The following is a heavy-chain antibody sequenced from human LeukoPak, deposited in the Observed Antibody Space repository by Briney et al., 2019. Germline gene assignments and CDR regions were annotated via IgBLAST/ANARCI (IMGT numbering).Heavy chain of an antibody. Sequence: GGSLRLSCAASGFTFSSYAMTWVRQAPGKGLEWVSGISGSGGSTDYADPVKGRFTISRDNSNNTLYLQLNSLRAEDTALYYCAKGGSGWYRSHFDYWGQGTLVTVSS. V-gene: IGHV3-23*01. D-gene: IGHD6-19*01. CDR3: AKGGSGWYRSHFDY. CDR1: GFTFSSYA. J-gene: IGHJ4*02. CDR2: ISGSGGST.